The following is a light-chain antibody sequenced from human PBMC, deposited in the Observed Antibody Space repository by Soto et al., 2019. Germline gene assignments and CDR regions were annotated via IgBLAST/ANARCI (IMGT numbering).Light chain of an antibody. CDR1: QSSTNY. CDR2: GAS. Sequence: DIQMTQSPSSLSASVGDRVTITCRASQSSTNYLNWYQQKPGKAPKLLIYGASSLLSGVPSRFSGSGSGTDFTLTISSLQPEDFSTYYCQQSDRSPFTFGQGTKLEIK. CDR3: QQSDRSPFT. J-gene: IGKJ2*01. V-gene: IGKV1-39*01.